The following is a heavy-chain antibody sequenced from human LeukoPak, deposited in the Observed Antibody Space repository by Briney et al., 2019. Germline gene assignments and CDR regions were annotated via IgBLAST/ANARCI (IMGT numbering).Heavy chain of an antibody. V-gene: IGHV3-7*01. CDR1: GFAFSSYW. Sequence: GGSLRLSCAASGFAFSSYWMSGVRQAPGRGVESVANIKQNRSEKYYVASARGRFTISRGSAKNRLYLQMSLLRAQTRPLFYFARGPDSGYDLFDYWGQGPLVTVSS. J-gene: IGHJ4*02. CDR2: IKQNRSEK. CDR3: ARGPDSGYDLFDY. D-gene: IGHD5-12*01.